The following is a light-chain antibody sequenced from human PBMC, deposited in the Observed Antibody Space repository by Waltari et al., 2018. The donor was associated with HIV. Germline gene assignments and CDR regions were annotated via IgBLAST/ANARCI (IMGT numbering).Light chain of an antibody. J-gene: IGLJ3*02. V-gene: IGLV1-51*01. CDR2: DND. Sequence: QSLLTQTPSVSAAHGQKVPISCSASSSNIGNNLLSCFPQLPGTAPKLLIHDNDKRPSGIPDRLSGSKSGTSATVGVSGRQPGDEASYYCGTWDSSLSVWVCCGGTKLTVL. CDR3: GTWDSSLSVWV. CDR1: SSNIGNNL.